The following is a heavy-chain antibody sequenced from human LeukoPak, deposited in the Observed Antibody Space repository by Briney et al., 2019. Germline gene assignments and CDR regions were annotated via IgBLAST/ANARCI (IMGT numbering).Heavy chain of an antibody. D-gene: IGHD6-25*01. V-gene: IGHV1-69*13. CDR1: GGTFSSYA. CDR3: ASQWYSSGGY. CDR2: IIPIFGTA. Sequence: ASVKVSCKASGGTFSSYAISWLRQAPGQGLEWMGGIIPIFGTANYAQKFQGRVTITADESTSTAYMELSSLRSEDTAVYYCASQWYSSGGYRGQGTLVTVSS. J-gene: IGHJ4*02.